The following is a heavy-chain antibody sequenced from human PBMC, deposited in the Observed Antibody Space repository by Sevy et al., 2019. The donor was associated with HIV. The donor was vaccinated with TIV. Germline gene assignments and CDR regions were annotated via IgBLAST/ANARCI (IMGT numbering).Heavy chain of an antibody. J-gene: IGHJ4*02. V-gene: IGHV3-48*03. CDR3: ARATYYYDTSGPYFFDF. D-gene: IGHD3-22*01. CDR1: GFIFSNYE. CDR2: ITSSGSTK. Sequence: GSLRLSCIASGFIFSNYEMNWVRQAPGKGLEWVSYITSSGSTKHYADSVKGRFTISRDNGKNSIYLQMNSLRAEDTAVYYCARATYYYDTSGPYFFDFWGQGTLVTVS.